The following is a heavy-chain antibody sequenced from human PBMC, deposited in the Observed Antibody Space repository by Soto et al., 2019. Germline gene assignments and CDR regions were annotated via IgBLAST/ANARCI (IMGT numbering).Heavy chain of an antibody. Sequence: EVPLVESGGGLVQPGGSLRLSCAASGLTFSRYWMHWVRQAPGKGLVWVSHINPDGSSTSHADSVKGRFTISTDNAKNTLYLQMNGLRVDGTAVCYCASSFGDTGYWGQGTLVTVSS. CDR3: ASSFGDTGY. CDR1: GLTFSRYW. J-gene: IGHJ4*02. D-gene: IGHD4-17*01. V-gene: IGHV3-74*01. CDR2: INPDGSST.